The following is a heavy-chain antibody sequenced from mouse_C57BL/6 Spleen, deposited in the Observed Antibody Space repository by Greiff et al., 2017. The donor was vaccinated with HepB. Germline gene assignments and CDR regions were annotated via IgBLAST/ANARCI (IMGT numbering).Heavy chain of an antibody. CDR1: GYTFTTYP. Sequence: VQLQQSGAELVKPGASVKMSCKASGYTFTTYPIEWMKQNHGKSLEWIGNFHPYNDDTKYNEKFKGKATLTVEKSSSTVYLELNRLTSDDSAVYYCARGDYYGRYWYFDVGGTGTTVTVSS. J-gene: IGHJ1*03. CDR3: ARGDYYGRYWYFDV. V-gene: IGHV1-47*01. D-gene: IGHD1-1*01. CDR2: FHPYNDDT.